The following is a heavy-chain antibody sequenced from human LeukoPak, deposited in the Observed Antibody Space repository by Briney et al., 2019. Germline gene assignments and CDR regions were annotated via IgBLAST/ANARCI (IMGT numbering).Heavy chain of an antibody. V-gene: IGHV3-11*01. CDR3: ARVSCSSTSCYYYYYGMDV. D-gene: IGHD2-2*01. J-gene: IGHJ6*02. Sequence: GGSLRLSCAASGFTFSDYYMSWIRQAPGKGLEWVSYISSSGSTIYYADSVKGRFTISRDSAKNSLYLQMNSLRAEDTAVYYCARVSCSSTSCYYYYYGMDVWGQGTTVTVSS. CDR1: GFTFSDYY. CDR2: ISSSGSTI.